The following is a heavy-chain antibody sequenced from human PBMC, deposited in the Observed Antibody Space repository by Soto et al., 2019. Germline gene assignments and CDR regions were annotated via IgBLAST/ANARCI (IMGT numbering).Heavy chain of an antibody. J-gene: IGHJ6*02. CDR3: ARSQGSSTSLEIYYYYYYGMDV. CDR2: IIPISGTA. CDR1: GGTFSSYA. V-gene: IGHV1-69*01. D-gene: IGHD2-2*01. Sequence: QVQLVQSGAEVKKPGSSVKVSCKASGGTFSSYAISWVRQAPGQGLEWMGGIIPISGTANYAQKFQGRVTITADECTSTAYMELSSLRSEDTAGYYCARSQGSSTSLEIYYYYYYGMDVWGQGTTVTVSS.